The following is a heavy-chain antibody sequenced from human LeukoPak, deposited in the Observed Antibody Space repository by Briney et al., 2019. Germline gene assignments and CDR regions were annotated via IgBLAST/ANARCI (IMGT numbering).Heavy chain of an antibody. CDR3: ARGGIAAAGSFDY. CDR2: IIPIFGTA. CDR1: GGTFSSYA. V-gene: IGHV1-69*13. J-gene: IGHJ4*02. D-gene: IGHD6-13*01. Sequence: PWASVKVSCQASGGTFSSYAINWVRPAPGQGLEWMGGIIPIFGTANYAQKFQGRVTITADESTSTAYMELSSLRSEDTAVYYCARGGIAAAGSFDYWGQGTLVTVSS.